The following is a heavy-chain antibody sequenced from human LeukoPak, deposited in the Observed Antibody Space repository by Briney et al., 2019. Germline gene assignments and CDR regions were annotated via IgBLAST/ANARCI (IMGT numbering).Heavy chain of an antibody. J-gene: IGHJ4*02. Sequence: PGGSLRLSCAASGFTFSNAWMSWVRQAPGKGLEWVGRIKSKTDGGTTDYAAPVKGRFTISRDNSKNTLYLQMNSLRAEDTAVYYCAKGEYYDSSGYSNWGQGTLVTVSS. CDR1: GFTFSNAW. D-gene: IGHD3-22*01. CDR2: IKSKTDGGTT. V-gene: IGHV3-15*01. CDR3: AKGEYYDSSGYSN.